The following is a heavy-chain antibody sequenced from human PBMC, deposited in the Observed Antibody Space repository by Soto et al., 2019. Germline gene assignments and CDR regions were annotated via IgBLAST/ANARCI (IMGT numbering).Heavy chain of an antibody. D-gene: IGHD3-9*01. CDR1: GYVFPSFW. J-gene: IGHJ4*02. CDR2: IYPDDSDA. Sequence: GESLKISCKTSGYVFPSFWIAWVRQVPGKGLEWMGSIYPDDSDARYSPSFHGQVTMSAATSVNSAYLQWTSLRASDSAIYYCARAPSLSGYYNPFDHWGQGTQVTVSS. CDR3: ARAPSLSGYYNPFDH. V-gene: IGHV5-51*01.